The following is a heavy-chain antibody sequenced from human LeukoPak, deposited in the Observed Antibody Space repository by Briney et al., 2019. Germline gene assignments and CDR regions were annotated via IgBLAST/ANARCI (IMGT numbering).Heavy chain of an antibody. CDR3: ARTYYYGSGSYWFDP. CDR1: GFTFSSYW. V-gene: IGHV3-48*04. CDR2: ISSSGSTI. D-gene: IGHD3-10*01. J-gene: IGHJ5*02. Sequence: GGSLRLSCAASGFTFSSYWMSWVRQAPGKGLEWVSYISSSGSTIYYADSVKGRFTISRDNAKNSLYLQMNSLRAEDTAVYYCARTYYYGSGSYWFDPWGQGTLVTVSS.